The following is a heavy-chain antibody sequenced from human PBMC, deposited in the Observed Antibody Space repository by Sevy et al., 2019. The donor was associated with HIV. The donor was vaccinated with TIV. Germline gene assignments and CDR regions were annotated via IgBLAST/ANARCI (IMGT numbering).Heavy chain of an antibody. Sequence: GGSLRLSCAASGFTFSSYWMSWVRQAPGKGLEWVANIKHDESEIYYIDSVKGRFTISSDNAKNSLYLQMDSLRAEDTAVYYCARYGYDDYVRTLNYWGQGTLVTVSS. D-gene: IGHD4-17*01. J-gene: IGHJ4*02. CDR3: ARYGYDDYVRTLNY. CDR2: IKHDESEI. CDR1: GFTFSSYW. V-gene: IGHV3-7*01.